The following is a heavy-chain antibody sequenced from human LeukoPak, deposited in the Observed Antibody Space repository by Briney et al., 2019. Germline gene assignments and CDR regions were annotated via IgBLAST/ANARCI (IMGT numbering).Heavy chain of an antibody. CDR1: GLTFSSYT. V-gene: IGHV3-23*01. J-gene: IGHJ4*02. CDR3: AKDRLVFDY. CDR2: ISGSGGTT. Sequence: GGSLRLSCGASGLTFSSYTMNWVRQAPGKGLEWVSAISGSGGTTYYADSVKGRFTISRDNSKNTLYLQMNSLRAEDTAVYYCAKDRLVFDYWGQGTLVTVSS.